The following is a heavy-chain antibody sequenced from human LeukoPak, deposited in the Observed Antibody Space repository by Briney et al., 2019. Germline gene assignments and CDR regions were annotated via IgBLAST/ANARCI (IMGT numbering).Heavy chain of an antibody. CDR2: IYYSGST. CDR1: GGSISSYY. Sequence: SETLSLTCTVSGGSISSYYWSWIRQPPGKGLEWIGHIYYSGSTNYNPSLKSRVTISVDTSKNQFSLKLSSVTAADTAVYYCARYSSGWYGSTTLDYWGQGTLVTVSS. J-gene: IGHJ4*02. CDR3: ARYSSGWYGSTTLDY. D-gene: IGHD6-19*01. V-gene: IGHV4-59*01.